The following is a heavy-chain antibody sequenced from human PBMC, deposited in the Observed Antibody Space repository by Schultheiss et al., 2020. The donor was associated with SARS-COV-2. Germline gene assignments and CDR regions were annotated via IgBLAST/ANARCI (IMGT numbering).Heavy chain of an antibody. J-gene: IGHJ5*02. V-gene: IGHV4-61*08. CDR3: ARGGPRRGYSGPNWFDP. CDR2: IYYSGST. CDR1: GGSISSGGYS. D-gene: IGHD5-12*01. Sequence: SQTLSLTCAVSGGSISSGGYSWSWIRQPPGKGLEWIGYIYYSGSTNYNPSLKSRVTISVDTSKNQFSLKLSSLTAADTAVYYCARGGPRRGYSGPNWFDPWGQGTLVTVSS.